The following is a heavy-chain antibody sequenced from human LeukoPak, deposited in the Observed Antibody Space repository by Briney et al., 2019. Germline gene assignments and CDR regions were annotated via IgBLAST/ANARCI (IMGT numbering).Heavy chain of an antibody. J-gene: IGHJ4*02. D-gene: IGHD3-10*01. Sequence: GGSLRLSCAASGFTFSSYGMHWVRQAPGKGLEWVAVISYDGSNKYYADSVKGRFTISRDNSKNTLYLQMNSLRAEDTAVYYCAKDYYGSGSYYNFDYWGQGTLVTVSS. CDR1: GFTFSSYG. CDR3: AKDYYGSGSYYNFDY. CDR2: ISYDGSNK. V-gene: IGHV3-30*18.